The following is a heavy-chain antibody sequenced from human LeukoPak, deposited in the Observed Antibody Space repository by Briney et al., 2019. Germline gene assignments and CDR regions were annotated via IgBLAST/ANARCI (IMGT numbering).Heavy chain of an antibody. D-gene: IGHD3-9*01. Sequence: KPSETLSLTCAVSGGSISSNNWWSWVRQPPGKGLEWIGSIYYSGSTYYNPSLKSRVTISVDTSKNQFSLKLSSVTAADTAVYYCARDKESPEGYFGAHHDAFGIWGQGTMVTVSS. CDR2: IYYSGST. CDR1: GGSISSNNW. J-gene: IGHJ3*02. V-gene: IGHV4-4*02. CDR3: ARDKESPEGYFGAHHDAFGI.